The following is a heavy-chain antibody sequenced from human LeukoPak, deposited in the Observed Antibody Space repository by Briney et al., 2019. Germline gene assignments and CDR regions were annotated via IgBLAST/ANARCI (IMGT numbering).Heavy chain of an antibody. D-gene: IGHD2-21*01. Sequence: SETLSLTCSVSGGSISSSSHYWGWIRQPPGKGLEWIGSVYYSGSTYYNPSLKSRVTMSVDTSKNQFSLKLSSVTAADTAVYYCARGLRATPILWNYYYYMDVWGKGTTVTVSS. CDR1: GGSISSSSHY. CDR2: VYYSGST. CDR3: ARGLRATPILWNYYYYMDV. J-gene: IGHJ6*03. V-gene: IGHV4-39*07.